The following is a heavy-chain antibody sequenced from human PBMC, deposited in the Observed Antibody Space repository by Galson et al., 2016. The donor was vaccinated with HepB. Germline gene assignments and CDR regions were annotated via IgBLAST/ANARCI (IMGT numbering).Heavy chain of an antibody. CDR2: ISRSSSYI. CDR1: GFTFSDYY. CDR3: AREGRGAYSNTIDS. Sequence: SLRLSCAASGFTFSDYYMSWIRQAPGKGLEWISYISRSSSYIIYADSVKGRFTFSRDDAKNSLYLQMNSLRAEDTAVYYCAREGRGAYSNTIDSWGQGTLVTVSS. V-gene: IGHV3-11*06. D-gene: IGHD3-16*01. J-gene: IGHJ4*02.